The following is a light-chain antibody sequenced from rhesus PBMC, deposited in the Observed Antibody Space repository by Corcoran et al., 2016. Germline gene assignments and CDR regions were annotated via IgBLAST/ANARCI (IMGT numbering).Light chain of an antibody. CDR2: AAS. CDR1: QDIARF. V-gene: IGKV1-19*01. Sequence: DIQMTQSPSSLSASVGDKVTITFHASQDIARFVVWYQQKPGKVTRTLINAASNLHSGVPSSVSGSGSGTYFTLTITSLQPEDFARYNCQQYDHLPLTFGPGTKLDI. J-gene: IGKJ3*01. CDR3: QQYDHLPLT.